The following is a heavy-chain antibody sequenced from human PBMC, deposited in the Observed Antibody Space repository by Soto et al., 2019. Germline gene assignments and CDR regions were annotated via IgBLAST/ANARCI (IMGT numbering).Heavy chain of an antibody. J-gene: IGHJ6*02. D-gene: IGHD1-26*01. CDR1: GGSISSSNW. Sequence: QVQLQESGPGLVKPSGTLSLTCAVSGGSISSSNWWSWVRQPPGKGLEWIGEIYHSGSTNYNPSLKSRVTISVDKSKNQLSLKPSSVTAADTVVYYSARVSGSYYYGMDVWGQGTTVTVSS. CDR3: ARVSGSYYYGMDV. V-gene: IGHV4-4*02. CDR2: IYHSGST.